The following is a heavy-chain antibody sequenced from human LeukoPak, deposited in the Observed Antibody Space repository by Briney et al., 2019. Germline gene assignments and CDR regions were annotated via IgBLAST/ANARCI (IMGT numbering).Heavy chain of an antibody. CDR3: ARANFLYCSSSTCLFDY. V-gene: IGHV1-2*02. D-gene: IGHD2-2*01. CDR1: GYTFTDYY. CDR2: INPDDGDT. Sequence: ASVKVSCKASGYTFTDYYMHWVRQAPGQGFEWMGWINPDDGDTNYAQKFQGRVTMTRDTSVGTAHMEVSRLRSDDTAVYYCARANFLYCSSSTCLFDYWGQGTLVTVSS. J-gene: IGHJ4*02.